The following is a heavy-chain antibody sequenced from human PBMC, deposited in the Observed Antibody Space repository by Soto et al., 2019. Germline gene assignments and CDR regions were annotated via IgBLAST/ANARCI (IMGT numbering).Heavy chain of an antibody. Sequence: SETLSLTCAVYGGSFSGYYWSWIRQPPGKGLEWIGEINHSGSTNYNPSLKSRVTISVDTSKNQFSLKLSSVTAADTAVYYCARREYYDILSDYYYGMDVWGQGTTVTVSS. CDR2: INHSGST. J-gene: IGHJ6*02. CDR3: ARREYYDILSDYYYGMDV. CDR1: GGSFSGYY. V-gene: IGHV4-34*01. D-gene: IGHD3-9*01.